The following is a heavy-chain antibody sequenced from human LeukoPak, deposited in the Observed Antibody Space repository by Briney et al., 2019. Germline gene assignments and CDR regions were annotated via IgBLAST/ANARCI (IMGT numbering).Heavy chain of an antibody. CDR3: ARDRGSSWPD. CDR1: GGSFSGYY. D-gene: IGHD6-13*01. J-gene: IGHJ4*02. Sequence: SEILSLTCAVYGGSFSGYYWSWIRQPPGKGLEWIGEINHSGSTNYNPSLKSRVTISVDTSKNQFSLKLSSMTAAGTAVYYCARDRGSSWPDWGQGTLVTVSS. V-gene: IGHV4-34*01. CDR2: INHSGST.